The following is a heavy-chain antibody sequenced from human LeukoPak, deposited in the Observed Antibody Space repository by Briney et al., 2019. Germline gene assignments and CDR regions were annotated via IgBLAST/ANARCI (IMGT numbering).Heavy chain of an antibody. Sequence: GGSLRLSCRASGFTFGSYWMHWIRQAPGEGLIWVSRIHTDGSSTNYAESVKGRFTIPRDNAKNTLYLHMNSLTVEDTGVYYCVRGGSGSSYGEFAYWGQGTLVTVSS. J-gene: IGHJ4*02. V-gene: IGHV3-74*01. CDR2: IHTDGSST. D-gene: IGHD5-18*01. CDR3: VRGGSGSSYGEFAY. CDR1: GFTFGSYW.